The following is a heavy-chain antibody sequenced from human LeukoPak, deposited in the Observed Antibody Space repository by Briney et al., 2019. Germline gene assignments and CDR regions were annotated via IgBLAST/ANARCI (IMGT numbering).Heavy chain of an antibody. V-gene: IGHV1-58*02. CDR1: GFTFTSSA. CDR2: IVVGSGNT. J-gene: IGHJ3*02. CDR3: ARRLRMAAGGDAIDI. Sequence: TSVKVSCKASGFTFTSSAMQWVRQARGQRLEWIGWIVVGSGNTNYAQKFQERVTITRDMSTSTAYMELSSLRSEDTAVFYCARRLRMAAGGDAIDIWGQGTMVTVSS. D-gene: IGHD6-13*01.